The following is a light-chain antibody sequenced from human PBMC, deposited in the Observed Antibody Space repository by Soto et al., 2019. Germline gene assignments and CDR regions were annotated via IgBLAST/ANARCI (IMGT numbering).Light chain of an antibody. CDR1: QSVSSN. J-gene: IGKJ2*01. Sequence: EIVMTQSPATLSVSPGERATLSCRASQSVSSNVAWYQQKPGQAPRLLIYGASTRATGIPARFSGSGSGTEFTITISSLQSEDLAVYYCKQYNNWPTFGQGTKLEIK. V-gene: IGKV3-15*01. CDR2: GAS. CDR3: KQYNNWPT.